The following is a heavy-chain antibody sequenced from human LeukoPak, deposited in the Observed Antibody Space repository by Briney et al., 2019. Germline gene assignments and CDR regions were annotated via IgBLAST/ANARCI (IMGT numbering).Heavy chain of an antibody. CDR1: GYAFSTNV. Sequence: GASVKVSCKSSGYAFSTNVISWVRQGPGRGLEWMGCIGASVPNTNYAQQFRGRVTMTTDTSASTVYMELRNLISGDTAVYYCASGDYSGFNYGPLDSWGQGTLVTVSS. D-gene: IGHD5-12*01. CDR2: IGASVPNT. CDR3: ASGDYSGFNYGPLDS. V-gene: IGHV1-18*01. J-gene: IGHJ4*02.